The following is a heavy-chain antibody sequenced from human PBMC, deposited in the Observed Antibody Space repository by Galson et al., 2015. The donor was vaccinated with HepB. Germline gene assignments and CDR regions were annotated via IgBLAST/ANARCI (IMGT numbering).Heavy chain of an antibody. CDR1: GFTFTSYY. V-gene: IGHV7-4-1*02. CDR3: ARDHGYSSGWYEEDAFDI. D-gene: IGHD6-19*01. CDR2: ININTGNP. J-gene: IGHJ3*02. Sequence: SVKVSCKASGFTFTSYYISWLRQAPGQGLEWMGWININTGNPTYAQGFTGRFVFSLDTSVSTAYLQISSLKAEDTAVYYCARDHGYSSGWYEEDAFDIWGQGTMVTVSS.